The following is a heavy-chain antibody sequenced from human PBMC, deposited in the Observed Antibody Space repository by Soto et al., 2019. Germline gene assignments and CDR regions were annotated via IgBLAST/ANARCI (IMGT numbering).Heavy chain of an antibody. D-gene: IGHD4-17*01. V-gene: IGHV1-69*01. J-gene: IGHJ1*01. CDR1: GGTFSSYA. CDR2: IIPIFGTA. CDR3: AINPHADYGDYGDFQH. Sequence: QVQLVQSGAEVKKPGSSVKVSCKASGGTFSSYAISWVRQAPGQGLEWMGGIIPIFGTANYAQKFQGRVTITADDSTSTADMELSSLRSEDTAVYYCAINPHADYGDYGDFQHWGQGTLVTVSS.